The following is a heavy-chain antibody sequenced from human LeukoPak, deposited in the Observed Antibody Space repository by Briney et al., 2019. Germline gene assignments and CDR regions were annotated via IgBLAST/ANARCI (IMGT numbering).Heavy chain of an antibody. V-gene: IGHV3-53*01. CDR3: ARDKADYYYGMDV. CDR1: GFTVSSNY. CDR2: IYSGGTT. Sequence: PGGSLRLSCAASGFTVSSNYMSWVRLAPGKGLEWVSVIYSGGTTYYADSVKGRFTLSRDNSKNTLYLQMNSLRAEDTAVYYCARDKADYYYGMDVWGQGTTVTVSS. J-gene: IGHJ6*02.